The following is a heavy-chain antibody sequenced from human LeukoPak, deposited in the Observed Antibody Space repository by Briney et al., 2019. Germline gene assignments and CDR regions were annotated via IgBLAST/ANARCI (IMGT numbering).Heavy chain of an antibody. V-gene: IGHV4-34*01. CDR2: INHSGST. CDR1: GGSFSGYY. Sequence: SETLSLTCAVYGGSFSGYYWSWIRQPPGKGLEWIGEINHSGSTNYNPSLKSRVTISADTSKNQFSLSLNSVTAADTAVYYCARGAGSVAFGIWGQGTMVTLSS. D-gene: IGHD3-10*01. J-gene: IGHJ3*02. CDR3: ARGAGSVAFGI.